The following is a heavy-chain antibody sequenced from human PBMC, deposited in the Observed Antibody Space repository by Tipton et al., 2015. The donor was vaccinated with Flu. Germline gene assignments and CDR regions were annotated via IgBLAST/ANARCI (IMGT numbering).Heavy chain of an antibody. V-gene: IGHV4-4*08. D-gene: IGHD4-11*01. CDR3: ARRDYSNYVSEPKNWFDP. CDR2: VSRTGST. CDR1: GFTFNHYA. J-gene: IGHJ5*02. Sequence: LRLSCAASGFTFNHYAMHWIRQPPGKGLEWIGTVSRTGSTIYNPSLKSRVTISVDSSKNQSSLRLSSVTAADTAVYYCARRDYSNYVSEPKNWFDPWGQGTLVTVSS.